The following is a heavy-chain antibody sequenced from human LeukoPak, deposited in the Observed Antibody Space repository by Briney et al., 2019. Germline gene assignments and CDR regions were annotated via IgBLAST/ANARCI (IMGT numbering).Heavy chain of an antibody. CDR1: GGSFSGYY. V-gene: IGHV4-34*01. CDR3: GRGGGDVVVVAASLKYYFDH. D-gene: IGHD2-15*01. Sequence: SETLSLTCAVYGGSFSGYYWIWLRQPPGKGLEWIGEINHSGSTNDNPSLKSRVTISVDTSKNQFSLKLSSVTAADTAVYYCGRGGGDVVVVAASLKYYFDHWGQGTLVTVSS. CDR2: INHSGST. J-gene: IGHJ4*02.